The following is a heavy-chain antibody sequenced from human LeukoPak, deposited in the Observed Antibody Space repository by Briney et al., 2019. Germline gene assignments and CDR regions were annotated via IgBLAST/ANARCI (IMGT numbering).Heavy chain of an antibody. D-gene: IGHD6-19*01. J-gene: IGHJ4*02. V-gene: IGHV3-33*01. CDR2: IWYDGSHK. CDR3: ARDSASGWYYFDY. Sequence: GRSLRLSCAAPGFTFSSYGMHWVRQAPGKGLEWVAVIWYDGSHKYYADSVKGRFTISRDNSKNTLYLQMNSLRAEDTAVYYCARDSASGWYYFDYWGQGTLVTVSS. CDR1: GFTFSSYG.